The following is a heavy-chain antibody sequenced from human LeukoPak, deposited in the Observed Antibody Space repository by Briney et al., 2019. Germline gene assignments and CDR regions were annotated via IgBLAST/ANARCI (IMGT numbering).Heavy chain of an antibody. CDR3: ARHPKYSSSWYSFDY. D-gene: IGHD6-13*01. CDR2: IYYSGST. J-gene: IGHJ4*02. Sequence: LETLSLTCTVSGGSISSYYWSWIRQPPGKGLEWIGYIYYSGSTNYNPSLKSRVTISVDTSKNQFSLKLSSVTAADTAVYYCARHPKYSSSWYSFDYWGQGTLVTVYS. CDR1: GGSISSYY. V-gene: IGHV4-59*08.